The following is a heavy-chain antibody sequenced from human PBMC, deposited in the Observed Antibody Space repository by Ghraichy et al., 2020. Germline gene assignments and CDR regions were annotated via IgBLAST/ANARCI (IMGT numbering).Heavy chain of an antibody. CDR3: ARDRQATVTPFDY. J-gene: IGHJ4*02. V-gene: IGHV3-48*02. D-gene: IGHD4-17*01. CDR1: GFTFSTYS. CDR2: ISASDTTI. Sequence: GEALNISCAASGFTFSTYSMNWVRQAPGKGLEWVSYISASDTTIYYADSVKGRFTISRDNAKNSLYLQMNSLRDADTAVYYCARDRQATVTPFDYWGQGTLVTVSS.